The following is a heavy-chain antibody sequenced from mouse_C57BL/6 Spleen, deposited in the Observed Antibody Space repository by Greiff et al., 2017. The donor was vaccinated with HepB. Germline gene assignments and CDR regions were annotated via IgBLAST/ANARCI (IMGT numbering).Heavy chain of an antibody. D-gene: IGHD3-2*02. V-gene: IGHV2-6*01. CDR2: IWGVGST. J-gene: IGHJ4*01. CDR1: GFSLTSYG. CDR3: ASGSGSAMDY. Sequence: QVQLKESGPGLVAPSQSLSITCTVSGFSLTSYGVDWVRQSPGKGLEWLGVIWGVGSTNYNSALNSRLSISKDNSKSQVFLKINRLQTDDTAMYYCASGSGSAMDYWGQGTSVTVSS.